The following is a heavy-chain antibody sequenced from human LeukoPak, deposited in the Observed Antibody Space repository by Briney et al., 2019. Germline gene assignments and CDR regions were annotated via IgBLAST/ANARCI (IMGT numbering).Heavy chain of an antibody. Sequence: GGSLRLSCAASGFTFDDYAMHWVRQAPGKGLEWVSGISWNSGSIGYADSVKGRFTISRDNAKNSLYLQMNSLRAEDTAVYYCAKVVAVAGTYYFDYWGQGTLVTVSS. D-gene: IGHD6-19*01. V-gene: IGHV3-9*01. CDR3: AKVVAVAGTYYFDY. J-gene: IGHJ4*02. CDR1: GFTFDDYA. CDR2: ISWNSGSI.